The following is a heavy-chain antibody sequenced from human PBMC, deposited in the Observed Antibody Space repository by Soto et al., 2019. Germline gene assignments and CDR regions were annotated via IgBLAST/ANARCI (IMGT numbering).Heavy chain of an antibody. CDR2: ITHSGST. J-gene: IGHJ4*02. Sequence: QVQLQQWGAGLSKPSETLSLTCAVYGGSFSGYYWSWIRQPPGTGLEWIGEITHSGSTNYNPSLKSRVTTSVDTSKNECCLKLSSVTAADTAVYSCARGKERYSSLSLDYWGQGTLVNVSS. CDR3: ARGKERYSSLSLDY. CDR1: GGSFSGYY. V-gene: IGHV4-34*01. D-gene: IGHD6-6*01.